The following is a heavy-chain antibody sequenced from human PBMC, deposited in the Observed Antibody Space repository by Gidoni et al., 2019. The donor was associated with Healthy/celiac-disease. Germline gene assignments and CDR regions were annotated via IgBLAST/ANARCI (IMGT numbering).Heavy chain of an antibody. D-gene: IGHD5-18*01. J-gene: IGHJ4*02. CDR1: GFTFSSYA. V-gene: IGHV3-30*04. Sequence: QVQLVESGGGVVQPGRSLRLSCAASGFTFSSYAMHWVRQAPGKGLEWVAVISYDGSNKYYADSVKGRFTISRDNSKNTLYLQMNSLRAEDTAVYYCARDHGPRGYSYGGYWGQGTLVTVSS. CDR2: ISYDGSNK. CDR3: ARDHGPRGYSYGGY.